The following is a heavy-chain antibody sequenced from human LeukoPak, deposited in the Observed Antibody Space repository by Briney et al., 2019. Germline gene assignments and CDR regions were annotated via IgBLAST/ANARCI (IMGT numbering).Heavy chain of an antibody. D-gene: IGHD2-15*01. Sequence: PSETLSLTCTVSGGSISSYYWSWIRQHPGKGLEWIGYIYYSGSTYYNPSLKSRVTISVDTSKNQFSLKLSSVTAADTAVYYCAREDRNYYYYYGMDVWGQGTTVTVSS. J-gene: IGHJ6*02. CDR2: IYYSGST. CDR3: AREDRNYYYYYGMDV. CDR1: GGSISSYY. V-gene: IGHV4-59*06.